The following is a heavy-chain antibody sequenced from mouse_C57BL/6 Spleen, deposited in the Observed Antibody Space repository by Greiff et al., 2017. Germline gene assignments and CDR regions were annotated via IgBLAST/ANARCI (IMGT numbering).Heavy chain of an antibody. CDR2: IWSGGST. V-gene: IGHV2-2*01. J-gene: IGHJ2*01. CDR3: ARVGDYGGFDD. CDR1: GFSLTSYG. Sequence: QVQLKESGPGLVQPSQSLSITCTVSGFSLTSYGVHWVRQSPGKGLEWLGVIWSGGSTDSNSAFLSRLSISKDNSKSHVIFKLNILQADDAAIYYCARVGDYGGFDDWGQGTTLTVSS. D-gene: IGHD2-13*01.